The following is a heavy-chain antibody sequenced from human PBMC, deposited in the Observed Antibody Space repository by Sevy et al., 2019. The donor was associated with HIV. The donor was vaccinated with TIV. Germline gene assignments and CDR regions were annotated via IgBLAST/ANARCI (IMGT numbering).Heavy chain of an antibody. CDR2: FFYSDSP. Sequence: SENLSLTCSVSGDSISSGDYYWNWIRQSPGKGLEWIGYFFYSDSPHYNPSLKSRVTISADMAENHISLKVTSVTAADSAVYYCARGQHLDSAPFDFWGHGTLVTVSS. CDR3: ARGQHLDSAPFDF. J-gene: IGHJ5*01. CDR1: GDSISSGDYY. V-gene: IGHV4-30-4*01. D-gene: IGHD5-18*01.